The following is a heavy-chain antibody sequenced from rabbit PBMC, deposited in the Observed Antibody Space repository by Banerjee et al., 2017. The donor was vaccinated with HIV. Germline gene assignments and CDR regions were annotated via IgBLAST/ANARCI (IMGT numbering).Heavy chain of an antibody. J-gene: IGHJ4*01. V-gene: IGHV1S45*01. CDR3: ASGSIGNRVWDL. Sequence: QEQLEESGGDLVKPEGSLTLTCTASGFSFTNKYVMCWVRQAPGKGLEWIACINTSSGNTVYASWAKGRFTISKTSSTTVTLQMTSLTAADTATYFCASGSIGNRVWDLWGPGTLVTVS. CDR1: GFSFTNKYV. D-gene: IGHD4-2*01. CDR2: INTSSGNT.